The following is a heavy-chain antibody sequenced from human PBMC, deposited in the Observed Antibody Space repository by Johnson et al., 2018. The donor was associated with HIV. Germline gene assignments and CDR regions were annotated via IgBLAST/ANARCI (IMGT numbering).Heavy chain of an antibody. CDR3: ARDDRPDGFDI. CDR2: LSSGGDT. V-gene: IGHV3-66*01. CDR1: GLSVSNNY. J-gene: IGHJ3*02. Sequence: VQLVESGGGLVQPGGSLRLSCAASGLSVSNNYMTWVRQAPGKGLEWVSVLSSGGDTWYAGSVTGRFTISRDNSKNTLYLQMNSLKAADTALYYCARDDRPDGFDIWGQGTMVTVSS.